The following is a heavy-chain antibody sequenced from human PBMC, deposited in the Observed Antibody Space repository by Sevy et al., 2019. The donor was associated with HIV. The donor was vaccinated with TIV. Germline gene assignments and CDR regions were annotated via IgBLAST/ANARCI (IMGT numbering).Heavy chain of an antibody. CDR1: GFAFYEYS. Sequence: GGSLRLSCAASGFAFYEYSMSWIRQAPGKGLEWVATLSFGCGKINYADSVKGRFTISRGNSKNSFYLKMDNLRVEDTALYYCAREGCSRPHDYWGQGTRVTVSS. CDR3: AREGCSRPHDY. V-gene: IGHV3-23*01. D-gene: IGHD2-8*01. CDR2: LSFGCGKI. J-gene: IGHJ4*02.